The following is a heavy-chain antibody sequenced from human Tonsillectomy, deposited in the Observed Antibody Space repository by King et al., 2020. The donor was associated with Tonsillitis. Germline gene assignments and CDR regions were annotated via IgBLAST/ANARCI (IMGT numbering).Heavy chain of an antibody. J-gene: IGHJ5*02. CDR2: IRYDGSNK. V-gene: IGHV3-30*02. CDR3: AKDNRGYSYGPPTSWFDP. Sequence: VQLVESGGGVVQPGGSLRLSCAASGFTFSSYGMHWVRQAPGKGLEWVAFIRYDGSNKYYADSVKGRFTISRDNSKNTLYLQMNSLRAEDTAVYYCAKDNRGYSYGPPTSWFDPWGQGTLVTVSS. D-gene: IGHD5-18*01. CDR1: GFTFSSYG.